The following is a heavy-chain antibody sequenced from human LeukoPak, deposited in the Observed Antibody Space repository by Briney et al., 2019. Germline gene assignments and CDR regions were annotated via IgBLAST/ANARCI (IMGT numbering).Heavy chain of an antibody. CDR1: GFTFSSYW. V-gene: IGHV3-7*01. J-gene: IGHJ4*02. D-gene: IGHD5-18*01. Sequence: GGSLRLSCAASGFTFSSYWMSWVRQAPGKGLEWVANIKQDGSEKYYVDSVKGRFTISRDNSKDTLYLQMNSLRAEDTAVYYCAKGSGDTAMVGPTYWGQGTLVTVSS. CDR2: IKQDGSEK. CDR3: AKGSGDTAMVGPTY.